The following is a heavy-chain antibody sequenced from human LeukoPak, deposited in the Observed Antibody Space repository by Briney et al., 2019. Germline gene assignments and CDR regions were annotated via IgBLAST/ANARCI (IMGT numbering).Heavy chain of an antibody. D-gene: IGHD3-10*01. CDR3: ARGGVDYYGSGTYYLMYYFDY. Sequence: QPGGSLRLSCAASGFTFDDYGMSWVRQAPGKGLEWVSGISGSGGATYYADSVKGRFTISRDDPHNTLYLQMNSLRAEDTAVYFCARGGVDYYGSGTYYLMYYFDYWGQGALVTVSS. V-gene: IGHV3-23*01. CDR1: GFTFDDYG. CDR2: ISGSGGAT. J-gene: IGHJ4*02.